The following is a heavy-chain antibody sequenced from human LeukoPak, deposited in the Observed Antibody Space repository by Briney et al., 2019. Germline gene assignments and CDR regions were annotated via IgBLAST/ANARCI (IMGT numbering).Heavy chain of an antibody. J-gene: IGHJ4*02. D-gene: IGHD3-22*01. Sequence: GGSLRLSCAASGFTFSSYGMHWVRQAPGKGLEWVAVISYDGSNKYYADSVKGRFTISRDNSKNTLYLQMNSLRAEDTAVYYCAKDLEIVVVIGGFDYWGQGTLVTVSS. CDR3: AKDLEIVVVIGGFDY. CDR2: ISYDGSNK. V-gene: IGHV3-30*18. CDR1: GFTFSSYG.